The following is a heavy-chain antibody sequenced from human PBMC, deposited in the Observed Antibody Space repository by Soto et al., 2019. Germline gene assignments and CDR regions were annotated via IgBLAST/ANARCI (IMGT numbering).Heavy chain of an antibody. D-gene: IGHD6-13*01. CDR1: GYSFTSYW. CDR3: GRRRQLGYYYGIAV. Sequence: RVESLKISCKGSGYSFTSYWISWGRQMPGKGLEWTGRIDPSDSYTNYSPSFQGHVTISADKSISTAYLQWSSLKASDTAMYYCGRRRQLGYYYGIAVWGQGPTATV. CDR2: IDPSDSYT. V-gene: IGHV5-10-1*01. J-gene: IGHJ6*02.